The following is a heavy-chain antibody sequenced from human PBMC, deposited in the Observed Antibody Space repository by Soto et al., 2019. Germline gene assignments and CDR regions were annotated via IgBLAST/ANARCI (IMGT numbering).Heavy chain of an antibody. CDR3: ARLTKTGSSCYYYYGIDV. Sequence: LSLTCTVSGGSISSSSYYWGWIRQPPGKGLEWIGSIYYSGSTYYNPSLKSRVTISVDTSKNQFSLKLSSVTAADTAVYYCARLTKTGSSCYYYYGIDVWGQGTTVTVSS. CDR2: IYYSGST. J-gene: IGHJ6*02. V-gene: IGHV4-39*01. CDR1: GGSISSSSYY. D-gene: IGHD3-9*01.